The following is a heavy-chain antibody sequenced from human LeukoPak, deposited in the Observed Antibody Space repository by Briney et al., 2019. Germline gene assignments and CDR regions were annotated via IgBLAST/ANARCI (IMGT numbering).Heavy chain of an antibody. J-gene: IGHJ4*02. CDR1: GYTFTGYY. V-gene: IGHV1-2*04. D-gene: IGHD6-19*01. CDR2: INPNSGGT. CDR3: ARDRDSSGWYYYFDY. Sequence: GASVKVSCKASGYTFTGYYMHWVRQAPGQGLEWMGWINPNSGGTNYAQKFQGWVTMTRDTSISTAYMELSRLRSDDTAVYYCARDRDSSGWYYYFDYWGQGTLVTVSS.